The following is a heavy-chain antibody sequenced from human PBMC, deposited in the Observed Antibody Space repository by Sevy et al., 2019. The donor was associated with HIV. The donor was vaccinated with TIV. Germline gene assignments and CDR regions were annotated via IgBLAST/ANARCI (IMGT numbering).Heavy chain of an antibody. CDR2: IKEDGSQK. V-gene: IGHV3-7*01. CDR3: ARDPDILSGYPSHYFDY. D-gene: IGHD3-9*01. J-gene: IGHJ4*02. CDR1: GFCFSKYW. Sequence: GGSLRLSCAASGFCFSKYWMSWVSQAPGKGLEWVANIKEDGSQKNYLESVKGRFTISRDNAKNLLYLQMNNLRADDTAVYYCARDPDILSGYPSHYFDYWGQGTLVTVSS.